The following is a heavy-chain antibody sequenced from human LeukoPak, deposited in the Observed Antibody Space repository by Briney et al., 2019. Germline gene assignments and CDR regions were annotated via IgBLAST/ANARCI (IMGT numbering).Heavy chain of an antibody. D-gene: IGHD6-19*01. CDR1: GFTFSSYS. CDR3: ASSIAVATHDY. Sequence: GGSLRLSCAASGFTFSSYSMNWVRQAPGKGLEWVSYISSSSSTIYYADSVKGRFTISRDNAKNSLYLQMNSLRAEDTAVYYCASSIAVATHDYWGQGTLVTVSS. V-gene: IGHV3-48*04. J-gene: IGHJ4*02. CDR2: ISSSSSTI.